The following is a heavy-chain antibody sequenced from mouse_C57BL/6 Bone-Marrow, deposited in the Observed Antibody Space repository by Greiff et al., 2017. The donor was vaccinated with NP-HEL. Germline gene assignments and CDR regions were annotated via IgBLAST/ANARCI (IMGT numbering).Heavy chain of an antibody. Sequence: VKLQESGAELVKPGASVKISCKASGYEFSNYWMNWVKQRPGKGLEWIGQIYPGDGDTNYNGKFKDKATLTADKSSSTAYMQLSRLTSEDSAVYFCARGAYGGQGTLGPVSA. J-gene: IGHJ3*01. CDR1: GYEFSNYW. CDR3: ARGAY. CDR2: IYPGDGDT. V-gene: IGHV1-80*01.